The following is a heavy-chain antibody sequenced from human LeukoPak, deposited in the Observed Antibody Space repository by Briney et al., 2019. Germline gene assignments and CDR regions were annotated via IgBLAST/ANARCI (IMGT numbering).Heavy chain of an antibody. CDR3: ASRNVVTAIWSDY. D-gene: IGHD2-21*02. V-gene: IGHV1-69*04. CDR2: IIPILGIA. CDR1: GGTFSSYA. Sequence: SVKVSCKASGGTFSSYAISWVRQAPGQGLEWMGRIIPILGIATYAQKFQGRVTITADKSTSTAYMELSSLRSEDTAVYYCASRNVVTAIWSDYWGQGTLVTVSS. J-gene: IGHJ4*02.